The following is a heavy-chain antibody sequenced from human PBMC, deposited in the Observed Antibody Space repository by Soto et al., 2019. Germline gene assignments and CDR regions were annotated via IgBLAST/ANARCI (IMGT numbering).Heavy chain of an antibody. J-gene: IGHJ3*01. V-gene: IGHV3-21*02. D-gene: IGHD1-1*01. Sequence: VQLVESGGCLVKPGGFLRLSCAASGFTFNSYSVTWVRQAPGTGLEWVSSISSGSYYIDFADSVKGRFTISRDDVTNSVSLQMDSMRVEDTGIYYCARYDAFKAFDLWGQGTMVTVSS. CDR3: ARYDAFKAFDL. CDR2: ISSGSYYI. CDR1: GFTFNSYS.